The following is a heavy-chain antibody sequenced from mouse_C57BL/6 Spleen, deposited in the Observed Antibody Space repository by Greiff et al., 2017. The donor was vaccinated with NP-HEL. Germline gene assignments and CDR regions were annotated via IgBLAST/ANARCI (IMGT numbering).Heavy chain of an antibody. D-gene: IGHD2-3*01. CDR3: ARSYDGYFPWFAY. Sequence: EVKVVESGGDLVKPGGSLKLSCAASGFTFSSYGMSWVRQTPDKRLEWVATISSGGSYTYYPDSVKGRFTISRDNAKNTLYLQMSSLKSEDTAMYYCARSYDGYFPWFAYWGQGTLVTVSA. J-gene: IGHJ3*01. V-gene: IGHV5-6*01. CDR1: GFTFSSYG. CDR2: ISSGGSYT.